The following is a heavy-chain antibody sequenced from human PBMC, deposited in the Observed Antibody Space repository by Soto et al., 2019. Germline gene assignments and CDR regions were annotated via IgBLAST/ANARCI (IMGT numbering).Heavy chain of an antibody. CDR3: ARAGVTTVTGLWHFDS. CDR2: IWYDGTQK. CDR1: GCTFNTYS. D-gene: IGHD4-17*01. Sequence: QVQLEESGGGVVQPGRSLRLSCEASGCTFNTYSMHWVRQPPGKGLEWLAAIWYDGTQKYYADSVKGRFIISRDNSKNTLYVEMKSLRAEDTAVYYCARAGVTTVTGLWHFDSWGQGTLGTVSS. V-gene: IGHV3-33*01. J-gene: IGHJ4*02.